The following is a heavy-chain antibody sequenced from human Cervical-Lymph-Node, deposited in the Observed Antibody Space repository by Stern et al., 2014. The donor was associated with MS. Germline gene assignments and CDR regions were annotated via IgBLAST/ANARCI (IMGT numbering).Heavy chain of an antibody. CDR3: ARGIVSNRAAATQHNLFDP. J-gene: IGHJ5*02. V-gene: IGHV1-69*04. Sequence: QVQLVQSGAEVKKPGSSVNVSCKASGGTFISSYAITWMRQAPGQGLEWMGRIIPILGLPNYAQKFQGRLTITAATSTSTVYMYLTSLRSEDTAVYYCARGIVSNRAAATQHNLFDPWGQGTLVTVSS. D-gene: IGHD2-15*01. CDR1: GGTFISSYA. CDR2: IIPILGLP.